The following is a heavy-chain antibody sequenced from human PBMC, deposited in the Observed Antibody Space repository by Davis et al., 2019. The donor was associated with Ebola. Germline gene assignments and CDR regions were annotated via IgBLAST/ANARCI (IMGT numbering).Heavy chain of an antibody. J-gene: IGHJ4*02. Sequence: GGSLRLSCSASGFTFSSYAMHCVRQAPGKRLESVSRISTNGENTYYAESVQGRFTISRDNSKDTLYLQMRSLRTEDTAVYYCVKDRFTGVVVHGGFDYWGQGTLVTVSS. CDR1: GFTFSSYA. V-gene: IGHV3-64D*06. CDR2: ISTNGENT. CDR3: VKDRFTGVVVHGGFDY. D-gene: IGHD3-22*01.